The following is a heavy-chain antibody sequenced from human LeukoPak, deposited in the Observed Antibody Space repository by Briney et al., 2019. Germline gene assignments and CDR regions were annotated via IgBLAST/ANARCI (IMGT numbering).Heavy chain of an antibody. CDR3: ARTTGLHQDY. D-gene: IGHD1-1*01. Sequence: SETLSLTCIVSGGSISSGGYYWSWIRQHPGKGLEWIGYIYYSGTTYYNPSLKSRVIISVDTSQNQFSLNLSSVTAADTAVYYCARTTGLHQDYWGQGTLVTVSS. CDR1: GGSISSGGYY. V-gene: IGHV4-31*03. J-gene: IGHJ4*02. CDR2: IYYSGTT.